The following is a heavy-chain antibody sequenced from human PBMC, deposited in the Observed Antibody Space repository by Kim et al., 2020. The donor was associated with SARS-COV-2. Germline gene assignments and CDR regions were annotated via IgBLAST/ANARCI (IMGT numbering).Heavy chain of an antibody. CDR3: ATSKRFGSFNYYYLDV. D-gene: IGHD3-10*01. CDR1: GGSFSSVA. Sequence: SVKVSCKASGGSFSSVAFSWVRQAPGEGLEYMGRIIPIVASVDYIPKFQGRVTITADKSTNTVYMELSSLRPEDTAMYYCATSKRFGSFNYYYLDVWGRGTTVTVSS. J-gene: IGHJ6*03. V-gene: IGHV1-69*04. CDR2: IIPIVASV.